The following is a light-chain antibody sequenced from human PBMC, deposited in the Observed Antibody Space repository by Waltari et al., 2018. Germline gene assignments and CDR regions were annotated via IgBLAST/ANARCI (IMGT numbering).Light chain of an antibody. J-gene: IGLJ3*02. CDR1: GSDVGDFNS. V-gene: IGLV2-11*01. Sequence: QSALTQPRSVSGSPGQSVTISCAGTGSDVGDFNSVSWYQQHPGKAPKLVIFDVTKRPSGVPDRFSGSKSGTSASLTVPGLQAEDEADYYCCSYAGIWVFGGGTKLTVL. CDR2: DVT. CDR3: CSYAGIWV.